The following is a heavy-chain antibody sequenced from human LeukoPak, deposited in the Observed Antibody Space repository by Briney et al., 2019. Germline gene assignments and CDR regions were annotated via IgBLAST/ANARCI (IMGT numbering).Heavy chain of an antibody. J-gene: IGHJ6*02. CDR1: GHSFTRCD. CDR3: ARSPKYYYDSSGYYGMDV. CDR2: MNPNSGNT. V-gene: IGHV1-8*01. Sequence: GASVKVSCKASGHSFTRCDINWVRQATGQGLEWMGWMNPNSGNTGYAQKFQGRVTMTRNTSISTAYMELSSLRSEDTAVYYCARSPKYYYDSSGYYGMDVWGQGTTVTVSS. D-gene: IGHD3-22*01.